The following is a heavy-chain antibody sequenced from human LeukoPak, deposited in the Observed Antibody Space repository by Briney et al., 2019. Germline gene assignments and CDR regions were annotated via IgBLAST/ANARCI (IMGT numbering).Heavy chain of an antibody. CDR3: AKMGVHDYGDFVDY. D-gene: IGHD4-17*01. V-gene: IGHV3-74*01. J-gene: IGHJ4*02. CDR1: GFSFSSYW. Sequence: GGSLRLSCAASGFSFSSYWMHWVRQAPGKGLVWVSRINYGGSSTSYADSVKGRFTISRDNAKNTLYLQMNSLRAEDTAVYYCAKMGVHDYGDFVDYWGQGTLVTVSS. CDR2: INYGGSST.